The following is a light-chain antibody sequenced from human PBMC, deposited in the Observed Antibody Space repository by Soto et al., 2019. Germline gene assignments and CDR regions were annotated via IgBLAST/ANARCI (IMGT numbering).Light chain of an antibody. CDR1: SSDVGGYNY. CDR3: TSYAGSNNFFYV. CDR2: EVS. Sequence: QSALTQPTSASGSPGQSVTISCTGTSSDVGGYNYVSWYQQHPGKAPKLMIYEVSKRPSGVPDRFSGSKSGNTASLTVSGLQAEDEADYYCTSYAGSNNFFYVFGTGTKVTVL. J-gene: IGLJ1*01. V-gene: IGLV2-8*01.